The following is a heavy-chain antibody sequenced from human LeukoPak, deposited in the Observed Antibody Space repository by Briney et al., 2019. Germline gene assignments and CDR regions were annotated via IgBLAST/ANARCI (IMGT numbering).Heavy chain of an antibody. J-gene: IGHJ4*02. D-gene: IGHD5-18*01. CDR1: GYTFTSFG. CDR2: ISAYNGHT. CDR3: TRDLGVDTTMIFFDY. Sequence: ASVKVSCKASGYTFTSFGISWVRQAPGQGLEWMGWISAYNGHTNYAQKLQDRVTMTTDTSTSTAYMEIRSLRSDDTAVYYCTRDLGVDTTMIFFDYWGQGSLVTVSS. V-gene: IGHV1-18*01.